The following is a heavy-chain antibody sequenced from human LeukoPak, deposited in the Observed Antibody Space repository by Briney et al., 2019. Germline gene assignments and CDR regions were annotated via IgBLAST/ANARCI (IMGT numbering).Heavy chain of an antibody. Sequence: GGSLRLSCAASGFTFSSYEMNWVRQAPGKGLEWVSYISSSGSTIYYADSVKGRFTISRDNAKNSLYLQMNSLRAEDTAVYYCARAEYSSSWYGVDWFDPWGRGTLVTVSS. CDR2: ISSSGSTI. CDR3: ARAEYSSSWYGVDWFDP. D-gene: IGHD6-13*01. CDR1: GFTFSSYE. J-gene: IGHJ5*02. V-gene: IGHV3-48*03.